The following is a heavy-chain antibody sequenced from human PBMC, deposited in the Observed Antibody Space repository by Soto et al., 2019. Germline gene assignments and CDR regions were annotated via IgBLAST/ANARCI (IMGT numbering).Heavy chain of an antibody. CDR3: ARVIWSGHLTSDL. V-gene: IGHV3-48*02. D-gene: IGHD3-3*01. Sequence: GGSLRLSCAASGFTFSSNSMNWVRQAPGKGLEWISYISSSSSTIYADSVKGRFTISRDNAKNSLYLQMNSLRDEDTAVYYCARVIWSGHLTSDLWGQGTLVTVSS. CDR1: GFTFSSNS. J-gene: IGHJ5*02. CDR2: ISSSSSTI.